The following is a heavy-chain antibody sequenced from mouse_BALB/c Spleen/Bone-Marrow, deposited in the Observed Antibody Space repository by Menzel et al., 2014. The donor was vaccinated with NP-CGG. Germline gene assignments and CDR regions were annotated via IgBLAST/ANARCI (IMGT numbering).Heavy chain of an antibody. J-gene: IGHJ4*01. CDR2: IYPGSGNT. CDR3: ARPLFISGRYYAMDY. CDR1: GYAFTNYW. D-gene: IGHD1-2*01. Sequence: QVQLQQSGAERVRPGTSVKISCKASGYAFTNYWLDWVKQSPGHGLEWIGDIYPGSGNTYFNEKFKGKATLTADKSSSTAYMQLSSLTSEDSAVYFCARPLFISGRYYAMDYWCQGTSVTVSS. V-gene: IGHV1-63*01.